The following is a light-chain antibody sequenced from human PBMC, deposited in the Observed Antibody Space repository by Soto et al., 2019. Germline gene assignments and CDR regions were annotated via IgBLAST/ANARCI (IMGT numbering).Light chain of an antibody. Sequence: EIVLTQSPATLSLSPGERATLSCRASQSVSSYLAWYQQKPGQAPRLLIYDASNRATGIPSRFSGSGSGTEFTPTISSLQPEDFATYYCQQNYGTPGTFGQGTKVDIK. J-gene: IGKJ1*01. CDR1: QSVSSY. V-gene: IGKV3-11*01. CDR2: DAS. CDR3: QQNYGTPGT.